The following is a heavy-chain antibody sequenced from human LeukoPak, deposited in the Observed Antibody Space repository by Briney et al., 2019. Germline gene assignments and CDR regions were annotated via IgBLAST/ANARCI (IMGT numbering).Heavy chain of an antibody. CDR2: IIPIFGTA. D-gene: IGHD6-13*01. CDR1: GYTFTGYY. Sequence: GASVKVSCKTSGYTFTGYYIHWVRQAPGQGLEWMGGIIPIFGTANYAQKFQGRVTITADKSTSTAYMELSSLRSEDTAVYYCARSSSSWSPHYYYYYMDVWGKGTTVTVSS. CDR3: ARSSSSWSPHYYYYYMDV. V-gene: IGHV1-69*06. J-gene: IGHJ6*03.